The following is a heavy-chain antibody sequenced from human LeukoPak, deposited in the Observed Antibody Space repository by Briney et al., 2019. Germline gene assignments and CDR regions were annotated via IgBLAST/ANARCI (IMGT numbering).Heavy chain of an antibody. CDR3: ARESSVYFDY. CDR1: GFTFSSYS. J-gene: IGHJ4*02. V-gene: IGHV3-21*01. CDR2: ISSSSSYI. Sequence: GGFLRLSCAASGFTFSSYSMNWVRQAPGKGLEWVSSISSSSSYIYYADSVKGRFTISRDNAKNSLYLQMNSLRAEDTAVYYCARESSVYFDYWGQGTLVTVSS. D-gene: IGHD3-10*01.